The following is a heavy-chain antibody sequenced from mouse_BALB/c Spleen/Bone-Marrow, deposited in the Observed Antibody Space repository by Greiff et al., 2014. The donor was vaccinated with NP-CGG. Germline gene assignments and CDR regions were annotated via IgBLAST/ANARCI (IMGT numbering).Heavy chain of an antibody. CDR2: ISYSGST. CDR1: GYSITSDYA. Sequence: VQLKQSGPGLVKPSQSLSLTCTVTGYSITSDYAWNWIRQFPGNKLEWMGYISYSGSTNYDPSLKSRISITRDTSKNQFFLQLNSVTTEDTATYYCARSSYFDYDGAMVYWGQGTSVTVSS. V-gene: IGHV3-2*02. CDR3: ARSSYFDYDGAMVY. J-gene: IGHJ4*01. D-gene: IGHD2-4*01.